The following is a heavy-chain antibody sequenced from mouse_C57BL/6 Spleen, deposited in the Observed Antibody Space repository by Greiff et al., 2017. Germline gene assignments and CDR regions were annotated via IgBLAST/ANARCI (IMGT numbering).Heavy chain of an antibody. CDR3: ARDGSSYAMDY. D-gene: IGHD1-1*01. CDR1: GYAFSSSW. V-gene: IGHV1-82*01. CDR2: IYPGDGDT. Sequence: VQLQQSGPELVKPGASVKISCKASGYAFSSSWMNWVKQRPGKGLEWIGRIYPGDGDTNYNGKFKGKATLTADKSSSTAYMQLSSLTSEDSAVYFCARDGSSYAMDYWGKGTSVTVSS. J-gene: IGHJ4*01.